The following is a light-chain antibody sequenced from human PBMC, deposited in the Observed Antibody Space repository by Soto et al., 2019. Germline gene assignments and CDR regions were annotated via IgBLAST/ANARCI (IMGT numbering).Light chain of an antibody. Sequence: DIQMTQSPSTLSASVGDRVTITCRASQSISSGLAWYQQKPGKAPKLLIYDASSLESGVPSRFSGSGSGTDFTLTNSSLQPDDFATYYCHQFTSYSPGAFGQRTKGEI. CDR1: QSISSG. J-gene: IGKJ1*01. CDR2: DAS. V-gene: IGKV1-5*01. CDR3: HQFTSYSPGA.